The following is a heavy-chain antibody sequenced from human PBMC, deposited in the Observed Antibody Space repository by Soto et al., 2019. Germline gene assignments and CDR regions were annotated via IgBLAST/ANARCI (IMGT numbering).Heavy chain of an antibody. CDR1: GFTFSSYA. J-gene: IGHJ4*02. CDR3: ARATHTMVRELGD. Sequence: QVQLVESGGGVVQPGRSLRLSCAASGFTFSSYAMHWVRQAPGKGLEWVAVISYDGSNKYYADSVKGRFTISRDNSKNTLYLQMNSLRAEDTAVYYCARATHTMVRELGDWGQGTLVTVSS. D-gene: IGHD3-10*01. V-gene: IGHV3-30-3*01. CDR2: ISYDGSNK.